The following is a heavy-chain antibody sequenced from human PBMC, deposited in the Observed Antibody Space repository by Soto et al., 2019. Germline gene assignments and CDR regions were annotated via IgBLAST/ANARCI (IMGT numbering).Heavy chain of an antibody. J-gene: IGHJ4*02. CDR2: INHSGST. CDR1: GGSFSGYY. Sequence: PSETLSLTCAVYGGSFSGYYWSWIRQPPGKGLEWIGEINHSGSTNCNPSLKSRVTISVDTSKNQFSLKLSSVTAADTAVYYCARGQVVGYYFDYWGQGTLVTVSS. D-gene: IGHD2-15*01. V-gene: IGHV4-34*01. CDR3: ARGQVVGYYFDY.